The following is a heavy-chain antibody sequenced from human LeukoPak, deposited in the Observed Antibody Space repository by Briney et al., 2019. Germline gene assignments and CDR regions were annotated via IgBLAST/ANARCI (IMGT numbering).Heavy chain of an antibody. D-gene: IGHD2-2*02. V-gene: IGHV3-21*01. CDR3: ARTLGCSGTSCYTGYYYYGMDV. CDR1: GFTFSSYN. Sequence: GGSLRLSCAASGFTFSSYNMNWVRQAPGKGLEWVSSIRSSTYIYYADSVKGRFTISRDNAKNSLYLQMNSLRAEDTAVYYCARTLGCSGTSCYTGYYYYGMDVWGQGTTVTVSS. CDR2: IRSSTYI. J-gene: IGHJ6*02.